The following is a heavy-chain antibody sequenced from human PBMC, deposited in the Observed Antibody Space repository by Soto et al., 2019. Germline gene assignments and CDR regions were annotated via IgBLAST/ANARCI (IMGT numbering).Heavy chain of an antibody. J-gene: IGHJ4*02. CDR2: INHSGST. CDR1: GGSFIGYY. D-gene: IGHD6-13*01. Sequence: SETLSLTCAVYGGSFIGYYWSWIRQPPGKGLEWIGEINHSGSTNYNPSLKSRVTISVDTSKNQFSLKLSSVTAADTAVYYCARLGGIAAAGWGQGTLVTVSS. CDR3: ARLGGIAAAG. V-gene: IGHV4-34*01.